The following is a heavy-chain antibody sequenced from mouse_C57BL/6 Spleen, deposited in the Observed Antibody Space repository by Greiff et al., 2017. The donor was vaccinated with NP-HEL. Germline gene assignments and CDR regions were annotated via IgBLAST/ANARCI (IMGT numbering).Heavy chain of an antibody. V-gene: IGHV1-15*01. J-gene: IGHJ1*03. CDR1: GYTFTDYE. CDR2: IDPETGGT. D-gene: IGHD1-1*01. Sequence: QVQLQQSGAELVRPGASVTLSCKASGYTFTDYEMHWVKQTPVHGLEWIGAIDPETGGTAYNQKFKGKAILTADKSSSTAYMELRILTSEDSAVYYCTRKLLYYYGSSYDWYFDVWGTGTTVTVSS. CDR3: TRKLLYYYGSSYDWYFDV.